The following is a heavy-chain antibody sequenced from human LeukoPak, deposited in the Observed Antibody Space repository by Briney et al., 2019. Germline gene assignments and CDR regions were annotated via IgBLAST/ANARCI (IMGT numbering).Heavy chain of an antibody. Sequence: PGGSLRLSCAASGFTFSNAWMSWVRRAPGKGLEWVANIKQDGSEKYYVDSVKGRFTISRDNAKNSLYLQMNSLRAEDTAVYYCARDLQSYGPPEKFDYWGQGTLVTVSS. J-gene: IGHJ4*02. V-gene: IGHV3-7*01. CDR1: GFTFSNAW. D-gene: IGHD4-17*01. CDR3: ARDLQSYGPPEKFDY. CDR2: IKQDGSEK.